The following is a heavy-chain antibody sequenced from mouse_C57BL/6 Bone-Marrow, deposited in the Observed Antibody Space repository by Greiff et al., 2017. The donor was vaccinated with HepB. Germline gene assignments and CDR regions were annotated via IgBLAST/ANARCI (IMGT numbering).Heavy chain of an antibody. V-gene: IGHV1-82*01. Sequence: QVQLKESGPELVKPGASVKISCKASGYAFSSSWMNWVKQRPGKGLEWIGRIYPGDGDTNYNGKFKGKATLTADKSSSTADMQLSSLTSEDSAVYFCAREGGLDYWGQGTTLTVSS. D-gene: IGHD1-1*02. CDR1: GYAFSSSW. J-gene: IGHJ2*01. CDR2: IYPGDGDT. CDR3: AREGGLDY.